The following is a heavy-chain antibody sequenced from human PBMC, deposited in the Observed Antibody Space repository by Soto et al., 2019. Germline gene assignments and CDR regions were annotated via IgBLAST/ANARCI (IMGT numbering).Heavy chain of an antibody. CDR3: ASLNYYDSSGYYYGLLDAFDI. Sequence: PSETLSLTCAVSGYSISSGYYWGWIRQPPGRGLEWIGSIYHSGSTYYNPSLKSRVTISVDTSKNQFSLKLSSVTAADTAVYYCASLNYYDSSGYYYGLLDAFDIWGQGTMVTVSS. CDR2: IYHSGST. D-gene: IGHD3-22*01. CDR1: GYSISSGYY. J-gene: IGHJ3*02. V-gene: IGHV4-38-2*01.